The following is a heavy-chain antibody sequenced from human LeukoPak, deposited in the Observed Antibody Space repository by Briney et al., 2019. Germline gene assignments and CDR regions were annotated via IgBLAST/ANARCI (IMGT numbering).Heavy chain of an antibody. Sequence: SETLSLTCTVSGRSISSYYWSWIRQPAGKGLEWIGRIYTSGSTNYNPSLKSRVTMSVDTSKNQFSLKLSSVTAADTAVYYCARDVVVVVAAQKYNWFDPWGQGTLVTVSS. D-gene: IGHD2-15*01. CDR1: GRSISSYY. V-gene: IGHV4-4*07. CDR3: ARDVVVVVAAQKYNWFDP. J-gene: IGHJ5*02. CDR2: IYTSGST.